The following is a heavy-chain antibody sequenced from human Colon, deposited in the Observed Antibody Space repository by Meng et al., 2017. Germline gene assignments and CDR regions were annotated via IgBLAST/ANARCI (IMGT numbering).Heavy chain of an antibody. Sequence: ASVNVSCKAAGYTFINYGITWVRQAPGQGLEWMGWISSYSGVTNYAQDLQDRVTITTDASTTTAYLELRSLRSDDTAVYYCARYRPAAGTYYFDYWGQGTLVTVSS. CDR1: GYTFINYG. D-gene: IGHD6-13*01. J-gene: IGHJ4*02. CDR3: ARYRPAAGTYYFDY. CDR2: ISSYSGVT. V-gene: IGHV1-18*01.